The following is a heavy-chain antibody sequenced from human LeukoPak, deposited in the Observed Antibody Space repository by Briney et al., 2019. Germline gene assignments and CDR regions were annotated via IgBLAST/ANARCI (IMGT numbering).Heavy chain of an antibody. D-gene: IGHD2-15*01. CDR1: GFTFSSYA. CDR3: AKDQAQPDCSGGSCYAGYFDY. CDR2: ISGSGGST. Sequence: GGFLRLSCAASGFTFSSYAMSWVRQAPGKGLEWVSAISGSGGSTYYADSVKGRFTISRDNSKNTLYLQMNSLRAEDTAVYYCAKDQAQPDCSGGSCYAGYFDYWGQGTLVTVSS. V-gene: IGHV3-23*01. J-gene: IGHJ4*02.